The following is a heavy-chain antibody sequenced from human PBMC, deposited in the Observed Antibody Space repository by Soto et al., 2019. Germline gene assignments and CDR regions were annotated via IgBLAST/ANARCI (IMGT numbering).Heavy chain of an antibody. CDR3: ARQSESTGYFYGCFDP. Sequence: CTVSGGYSKDRGYCRTWIRQHPGKGLEWIGNIYYSGSIHFNPSLKSRLTMLVDTSENQFSLKLTSVTAADTAVYYCARQSESTGYFYGCFDPWGQGTLVTVS. CDR2: IYYSGSI. D-gene: IGHD3-9*01. J-gene: IGHJ5*02. CDR1: GGYSKDRGYC. V-gene: IGHV4-31*03.